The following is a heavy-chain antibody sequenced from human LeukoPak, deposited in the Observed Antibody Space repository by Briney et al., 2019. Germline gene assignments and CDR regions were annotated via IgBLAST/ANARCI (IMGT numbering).Heavy chain of an antibody. CDR1: GGSFSGYY. D-gene: IGHD6-19*01. CDR3: ARVPGSSGWYLLRYFDL. V-gene: IGHV4-34*01. CDR2: INHSGST. Sequence: SETLSLTCAVYGGSFSGYYWSWIRQPPGKGLEWIGEINHSGSTNYNPSLKSRVTISVDTSKNQFSLKLSSVTAADTAVYYCARVPGSSGWYLLRYFDLWGRGTLVTVSS. J-gene: IGHJ2*01.